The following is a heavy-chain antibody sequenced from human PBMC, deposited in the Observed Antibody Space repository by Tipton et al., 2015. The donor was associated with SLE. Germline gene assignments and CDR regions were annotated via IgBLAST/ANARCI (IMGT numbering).Heavy chain of an antibody. V-gene: IGHV4-34*01. CDR3: ARGKGIADRYFDL. Sequence: TLSLTCTVSGGSISGYYWSWIRQPPGKGLEWIGEINHSGSTNYNPSLKSRVTISVDTSKNQFSLKLSSVTAADTAVYYCARGKGIADRYFDLWGRGTLVTVSS. J-gene: IGHJ2*01. CDR1: GGSISGYY. D-gene: IGHD6-13*01. CDR2: INHSGST.